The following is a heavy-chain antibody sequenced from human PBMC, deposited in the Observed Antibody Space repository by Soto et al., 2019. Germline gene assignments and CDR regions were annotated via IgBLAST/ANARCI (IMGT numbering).Heavy chain of an antibody. CDR1: GFSFGSYA. CDR2: ISGSDGKT. V-gene: IGHV3-23*01. D-gene: IGHD1-7*01. CDR3: SRWNYFNH. Sequence: GGSLRLSCAASGFSFGSYALSWVRQAPGKGLEWVSTISGSDGKTFYADSVKGRFSISRDTSQNTLYLQMNSLRADDTAIYYFSRWNYFNHWGQESRFRVSS. J-gene: IGHJ4*02.